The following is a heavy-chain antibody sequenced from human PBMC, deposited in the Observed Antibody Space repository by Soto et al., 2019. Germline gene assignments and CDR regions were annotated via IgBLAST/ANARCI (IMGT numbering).Heavy chain of an antibody. V-gene: IGHV4-59*01. Sequence: SETLSLTCTVAGGSISSYYWSWIRQPPGKGLEWIGYIYYSGSTNYNPSLKSRVTISVDTSKNQFSLKLSSVTAADTAVYYCARAHDYGDYFQNGFDPWGQGTLVTVSS. J-gene: IGHJ5*02. D-gene: IGHD4-17*01. CDR2: IYYSGST. CDR3: ARAHDYGDYFQNGFDP. CDR1: GGSISSYY.